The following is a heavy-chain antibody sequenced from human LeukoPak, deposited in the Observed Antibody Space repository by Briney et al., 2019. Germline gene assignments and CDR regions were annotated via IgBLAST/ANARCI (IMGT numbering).Heavy chain of an antibody. V-gene: IGHV3-74*01. CDR3: AKDLRWGYSYGFDY. D-gene: IGHD5-18*01. CDR1: GNYW. CDR2: INSDGSWT. J-gene: IGHJ4*02. Sequence: PGGSLRLSCAASGNYWMHWVRQAPGKGLVWVSHINSDGSWTSYADSVKGRFTISRDNSKNTLYLQMNSLRAEDTAVYYCAKDLRWGYSYGFDYWGQGTLVTVSS.